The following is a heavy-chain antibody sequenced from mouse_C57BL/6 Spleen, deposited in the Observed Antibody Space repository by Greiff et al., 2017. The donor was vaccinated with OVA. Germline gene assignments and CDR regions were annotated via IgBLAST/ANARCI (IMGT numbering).Heavy chain of an antibody. D-gene: IGHD1-1*01. V-gene: IGHV3-6*01. CDR1: GYSITSGYY. Sequence: EVQLQESGPGLVKPSQSLSLTCSVTGYSITSGYYWNWIRQFPGNKLEWMGYISYDGSNNYNPSLKNRISITRDTSKNQFFLKLNSVTTEDTATYYCARDRIYYYGIDYWGQGTTLTVSS. CDR2: ISYDGSN. J-gene: IGHJ2*01. CDR3: ARDRIYYYGIDY.